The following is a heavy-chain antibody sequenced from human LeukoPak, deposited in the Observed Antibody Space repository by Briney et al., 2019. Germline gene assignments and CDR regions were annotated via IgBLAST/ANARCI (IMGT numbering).Heavy chain of an antibody. CDR3: ARDHYGSGPLYFNY. CDR1: GFTVSSNY. CDR2: IYSGDTT. V-gene: IGHV3-53*01. D-gene: IGHD3-10*01. J-gene: IGHJ4*02. Sequence: GSLRLSCAASGFTVSSNYMSWVRQAPGKGLGWVSVIYSGDTTYYAASVKGRFTISRDNSKNTLYLQMNSLRAEDTAVYYCARDHYGSGPLYFNYWGQGTLVTVSS.